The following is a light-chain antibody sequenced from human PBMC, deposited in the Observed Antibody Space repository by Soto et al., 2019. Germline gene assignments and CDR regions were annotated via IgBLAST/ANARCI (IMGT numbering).Light chain of an antibody. CDR3: QQYNGFWT. Sequence: DIQMTQSPSTLSASVGDRVTITCRASQSISGSLAWYQQKPGKAPKLLIYEASNLRSGVPSRCSGSGSGTEYTLTISSLQPDYSASYYCQQYNGFWTFGQGTRVEIK. CDR1: QSISGS. CDR2: EAS. J-gene: IGKJ1*01. V-gene: IGKV1-5*03.